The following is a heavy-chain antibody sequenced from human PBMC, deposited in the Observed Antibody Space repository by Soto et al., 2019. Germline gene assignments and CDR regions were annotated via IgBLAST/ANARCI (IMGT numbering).Heavy chain of an antibody. CDR1: GRSISPYY. Sequence: SETLALTCTVSGRSISPYYWSCIRQPPGKGLEWVGHICYGGSTSYNPSRKSPVTISLETSKSQISLRLTSVTAADTATYYCARIWAVSGGQYYPNWHFNLWGRGTLVT. D-gene: IGHD2-8*01. CDR3: ARIWAVSGGQYYPNWHFNL. V-gene: IGHV4-59*08. CDR2: ICYGGST. J-gene: IGHJ2*01.